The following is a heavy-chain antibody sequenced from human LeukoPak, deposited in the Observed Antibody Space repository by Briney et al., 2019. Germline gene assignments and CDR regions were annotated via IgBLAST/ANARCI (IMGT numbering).Heavy chain of an antibody. V-gene: IGHV3-23*01. CDR1: GFTFGDYA. Sequence: GGSLRLSCTASGFTFGDYAMSWVRQAPGKGLEWVSAISGSGGSTYYADSVKVRFTISRDNSKNTLYLQMNSLRAEDTAVYYCARAWLQFQNLFDYWGQGTLVTVSS. CDR3: ARAWLQFQNLFDY. CDR2: ISGSGGST. J-gene: IGHJ4*02. D-gene: IGHD5-24*01.